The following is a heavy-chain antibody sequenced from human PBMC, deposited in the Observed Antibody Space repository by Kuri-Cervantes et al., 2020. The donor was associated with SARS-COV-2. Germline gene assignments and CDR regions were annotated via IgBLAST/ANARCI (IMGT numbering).Heavy chain of an antibody. V-gene: IGHV4-59*01. CDR3: ARSGLMVYAVEFDY. D-gene: IGHD2-8*01. CDR1: GGSISSYY. Sequence: SETLSLTCTVSGGSISSYYWSWIRQPPGKGLEWIGYIYYSGSTNYNPSLKSRVAISVDTSKNQFSLKLSSVTAADTAVYYCARSGLMVYAVEFDYWGQGTLVTVSS. J-gene: IGHJ4*02. CDR2: IYYSGST.